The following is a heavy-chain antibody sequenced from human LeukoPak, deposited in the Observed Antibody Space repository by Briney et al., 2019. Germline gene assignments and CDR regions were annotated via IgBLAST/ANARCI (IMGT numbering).Heavy chain of an antibody. D-gene: IGHD3-10*01. Sequence: SETLSLTCTVSGVSISSSNSYWGWIRQPPGKGLEWIGSIYYSGNTYYNASLKSRVTISVDTSKNQFSLKLTSVTAADTAVYYCARQTGSGLFTLPGGQGTLVTVSS. J-gene: IGHJ4*02. CDR3: ARQTGSGLFTLP. CDR1: GVSISSSNSY. CDR2: IYYSGNT. V-gene: IGHV4-39*01.